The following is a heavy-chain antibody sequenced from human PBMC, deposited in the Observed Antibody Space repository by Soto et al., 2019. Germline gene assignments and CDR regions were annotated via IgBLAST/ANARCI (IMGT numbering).Heavy chain of an antibody. J-gene: IGHJ4*02. CDR1: GGSINNENYY. D-gene: IGHD3-10*01. CDR2: VYYSGST. Sequence: QVQLQESGPGLVTPSQTLSLTCTVSGGSINNENYYWSWIRQHPGQGLEWLGYVYYSGSTYYNPSLKSRITMSLDSSKNQFSLKVSSVTAADTAIYYCAREVTLSYDFDYWGQGLLVTVSS. CDR3: AREVTLSYDFDY. V-gene: IGHV4-31*03.